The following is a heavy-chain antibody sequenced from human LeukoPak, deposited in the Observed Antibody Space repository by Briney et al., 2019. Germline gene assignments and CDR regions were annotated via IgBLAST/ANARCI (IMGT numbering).Heavy chain of an antibody. Sequence: ASVKLSCKTSGYTFTGSYIHWVRQAPGQGLEWMGWINPNSGDTNYAQKFQARVTMTTLTSISTAYMELTSLSSDDTAIYYCARVLYSTSFDYWGPGTLVTVSS. CDR3: ARVLYSTSFDY. CDR1: GYTFTGSY. D-gene: IGHD2/OR15-2a*01. J-gene: IGHJ4*02. V-gene: IGHV1-2*02. CDR2: INPNSGDT.